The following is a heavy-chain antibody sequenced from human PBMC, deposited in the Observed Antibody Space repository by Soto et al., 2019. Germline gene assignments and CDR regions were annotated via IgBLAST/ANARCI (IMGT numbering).Heavy chain of an antibody. CDR1: GGSISSSSYY. J-gene: IGHJ5*02. CDR3: ARCDAPNYYDSRGPTDCDWFYP. V-gene: IGHV4-39*01. CDR2: IYYSGST. D-gene: IGHD3-22*01. Sequence: PSETLSLTCTVSGGSISSSSYYWGWIRQPPGKGPESIGSIYYSGSTYYNPSLKSRVTISVDTSRKQFSLKLSSVTAADTAVYYWARCDAPNYYDSRGPTDCDWFYPWGQGTLVRVSS.